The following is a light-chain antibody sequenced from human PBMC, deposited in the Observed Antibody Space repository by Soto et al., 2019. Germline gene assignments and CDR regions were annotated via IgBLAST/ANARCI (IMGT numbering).Light chain of an antibody. CDR1: SSDVGGYNY. CDR2: EVS. J-gene: IGLJ1*01. V-gene: IGLV2-14*01. CDR3: SSYTSSTTLHV. Sequence: QSALTQPASVSGSPGQSITISCTGASSDVGGYNYVSWYQQHPGKAHKLMIYEVSHRPSEISNRFSGSKSGNTASLTISGLQAEDEADYYCSSYTSSTTLHVFGTGTKVTV.